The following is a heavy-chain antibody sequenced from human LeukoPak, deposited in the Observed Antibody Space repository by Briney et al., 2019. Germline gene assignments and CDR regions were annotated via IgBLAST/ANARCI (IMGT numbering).Heavy chain of an antibody. CDR1: GFGFSTYG. CDR3: ARGRVAAAD. D-gene: IGHD6-13*01. J-gene: IGHJ4*02. CDR2: IRYDRSDI. Sequence: GGSLRLSCAASGFGFSTYGMHWVRQAPGKGLEWVAFIRYDRSDIYYLGSVKGRFTISRDNSKNTLYLQMNSLRAEDTAMYYCARGRVAAADWGQGTLVTVSS. V-gene: IGHV3-30*02.